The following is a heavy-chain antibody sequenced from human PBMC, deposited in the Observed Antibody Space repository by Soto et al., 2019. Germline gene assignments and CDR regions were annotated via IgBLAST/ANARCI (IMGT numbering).Heavy chain of an antibody. Sequence: SVKVSCKASGGTFSSYAISWVRQAPGQGLEWMGGIIPIFGTANYAQKFQGRVTITADESTSTAYMELSSLRSEDTAVYYCARDLTYYYDSSGLDTFDIWGQGTMVTV. V-gene: IGHV1-69*13. D-gene: IGHD3-22*01. J-gene: IGHJ3*02. CDR2: IIPIFGTA. CDR1: GGTFSSYA. CDR3: ARDLTYYYDSSGLDTFDI.